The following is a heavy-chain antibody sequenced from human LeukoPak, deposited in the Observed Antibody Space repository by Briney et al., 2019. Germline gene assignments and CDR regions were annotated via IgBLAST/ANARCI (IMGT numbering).Heavy chain of an antibody. J-gene: IGHJ4*02. CDR3: ARTPLERCPGTDCYPLFDS. CDR1: GGSISDYY. CDR2: MRYGVYL. Sequence: PSETLSLTCTVSGGSISDYYWSWIRQSPGKGLEWIAYMRYGVYLNKNPSLGSRVTMSVDTSKNQVSLKLTSVTAADTAMYYCARTPLERCPGTDCYPLFDSWGQGTLVTVSS. V-gene: IGHV4-59*01. D-gene: IGHD2-21*01.